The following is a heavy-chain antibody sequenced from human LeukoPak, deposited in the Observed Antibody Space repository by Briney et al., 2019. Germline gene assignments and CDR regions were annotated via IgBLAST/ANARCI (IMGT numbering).Heavy chain of an antibody. Sequence: SETLSLTCAVYGGSFSGYYWSWIRQPPGKGLEWIGEINHSGSTNYNPSLKSRVTISVDTSKNQFSLKLSSVTAADTAVYYCARHGLIAARHAFDIWGQGTMVTVSS. J-gene: IGHJ3*02. D-gene: IGHD6-13*01. CDR1: GGSFSGYY. CDR2: INHSGST. CDR3: ARHGLIAARHAFDI. V-gene: IGHV4-34*01.